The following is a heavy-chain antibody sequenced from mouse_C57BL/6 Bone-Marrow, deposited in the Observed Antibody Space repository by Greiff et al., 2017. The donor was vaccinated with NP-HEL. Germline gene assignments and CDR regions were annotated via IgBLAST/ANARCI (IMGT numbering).Heavy chain of an antibody. V-gene: IGHV1-5*01. J-gene: IGHJ1*03. CDR2: IYPGNSDT. CDR3: TRGITTVVATFHWYFDV. Sequence: EVQLQQSGTVLARPGASVKMSCKTSGYTFTSYWMHWVKQRPGQGLEWIGAIYPGNSDTSYNQKFKGKAKLTAVTSASTAYMELSSLTNEDSAVYYCTRGITTVVATFHWYFDVWGTGTTVTVSS. CDR1: GYTFTSYW. D-gene: IGHD1-1*01.